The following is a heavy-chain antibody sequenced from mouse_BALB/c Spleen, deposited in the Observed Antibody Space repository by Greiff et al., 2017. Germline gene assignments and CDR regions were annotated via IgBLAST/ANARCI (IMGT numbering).Heavy chain of an antibody. J-gene: IGHJ4*01. D-gene: IGHD3-2*01. V-gene: IGHV1S135*01. CDR1: GYSFSDYN. CDR3: ASKEDSSSSPYCSGMDY. Sequence: EVQLQQSGPELVKPGASVTVSCKASGYSFSDYNMYWVRQSHGKSLEWIGYIGRYNGGTSYNQKFKGKATLTVDKSSSTAFMQLNSLTTEDSAVYYCASKEDSSSSPYCSGMDYWGQGTPVTVS. CDR2: IGRYNGGT.